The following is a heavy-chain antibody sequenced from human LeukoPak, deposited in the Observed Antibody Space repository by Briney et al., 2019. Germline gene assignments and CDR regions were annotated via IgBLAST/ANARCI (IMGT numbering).Heavy chain of an antibody. CDR1: GFTVTNND. D-gene: IGHD2-15*01. CDR3: ARDLISGPATHDS. V-gene: IGHV3-66*01. Sequence: GGSLRLSCAASGFTVTNNDMNWVRQAPGKGLEWVSVITSGGSTYFADSVKGRFTVSRDNPKNTLSLQMNSLRVEDTAVYYCARDLISGPATHDSWGQGALVTVSS. CDR2: ITSGGST. J-gene: IGHJ4*02.